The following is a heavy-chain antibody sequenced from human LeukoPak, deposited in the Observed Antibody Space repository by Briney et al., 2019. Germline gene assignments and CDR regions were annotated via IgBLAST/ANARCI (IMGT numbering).Heavy chain of an antibody. D-gene: IGHD2-2*01. CDR3: AKDLDIVVVPAAITPYFDY. CDR1: GFTFSSYG. CDR2: ISYDGSNK. J-gene: IGHJ4*02. V-gene: IGHV3-30*18. Sequence: GGSLRLSCAASGFTFSSYGMHWVRQAPGKGLEWVAVISYDGSNKYYADSVKGRFTISRDNSKNTLYLQMNSLRAEDTAVYYCAKDLDIVVVPAAITPYFDYWGQGTLVTVSS.